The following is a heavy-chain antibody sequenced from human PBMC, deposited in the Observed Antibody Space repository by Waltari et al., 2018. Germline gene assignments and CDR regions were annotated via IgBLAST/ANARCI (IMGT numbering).Heavy chain of an antibody. Sequence: QVQLRESGPGPVKPSETLSLTCTGSGYSISSAFYWGWIRQPPGKGLEWMGSLYHSGITHYSPSLKSRVTVSIDTSKNRFFLELSSVTAADTAVYYCARDRTSSWSLGAFDLWGQGTMVTVSS. D-gene: IGHD6-13*01. J-gene: IGHJ3*01. CDR2: LYHSGIT. V-gene: IGHV4-38-2*02. CDR1: GYSISSAFY. CDR3: ARDRTSSWSLGAFDL.